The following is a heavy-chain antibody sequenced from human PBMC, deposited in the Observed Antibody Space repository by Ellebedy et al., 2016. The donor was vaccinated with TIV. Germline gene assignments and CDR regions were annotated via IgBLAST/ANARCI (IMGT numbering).Heavy chain of an antibody. CDR3: ARGHLTGIAGRGYFDY. V-gene: IGHV3-7*01. J-gene: IGHJ4*02. D-gene: IGHD1-20*01. CDR2: IREDGGER. CDR1: GFTFRNYL. Sequence: GGSLRLSXAASGFTFRNYLMTWVRQTPGKGLEWVASIREDGGERTYVDSVKGRFTTSRDNAKESLFLQMDSLRAEDSAMYYCARGHLTGIAGRGYFDYWGQGILVTVSS.